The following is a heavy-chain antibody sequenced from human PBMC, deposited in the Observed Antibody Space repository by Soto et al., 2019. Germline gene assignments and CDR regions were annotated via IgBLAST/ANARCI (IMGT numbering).Heavy chain of an antibody. Sequence: QVQLVQSGAEVKKPGSSVKVSCKASGGTFSSYTISWVRQAPGQGLEWMGRIIPILGIANYAQKFQGRVTXTXDXXTSTAYMELSSLRSEDTAVYDCARRDVEMATIIDYWGQGTLVTGSS. CDR1: GGTFSSYT. CDR2: IIPILGIA. J-gene: IGHJ4*02. D-gene: IGHD5-12*01. CDR3: ARRDVEMATIIDY. V-gene: IGHV1-69*02.